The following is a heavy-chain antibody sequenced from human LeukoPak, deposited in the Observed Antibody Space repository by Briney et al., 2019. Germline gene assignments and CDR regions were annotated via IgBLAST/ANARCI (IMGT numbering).Heavy chain of an antibody. CDR1: GFTFSSYW. D-gene: IGHD6-19*01. V-gene: IGHV3-74*01. CDR2: INSDGSST. Sequence: GWSLRLSCAASGFTFSSYWMHWVRQAPGKGLVWVSRINSDGSSTSYADSVRGRFTISRDNFKNSLYLQMNSLRAEDTAVYYCARDGSYSSGWYVFFDYWGQGTLVTVSS. J-gene: IGHJ4*02. CDR3: ARDGSYSSGWYVFFDY.